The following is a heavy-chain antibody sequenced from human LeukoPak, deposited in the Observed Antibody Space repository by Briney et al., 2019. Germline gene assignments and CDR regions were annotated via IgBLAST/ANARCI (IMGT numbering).Heavy chain of an antibody. CDR2: ISNSGSTI. J-gene: IGHJ6*03. CDR1: GFTFSDYY. Sequence: GGSLRLSCAASGFTFSDYYMSWIRQAPGEGLEWVSYISNSGSTIYYADSLKGRFTISRDNAKNSLYLQMNSLRAEDTAVYYCARRWLQRYYYYYMDVWGKGTTVTVSS. CDR3: ARRWLQRYYYYYMDV. D-gene: IGHD5-24*01. V-gene: IGHV3-11*04.